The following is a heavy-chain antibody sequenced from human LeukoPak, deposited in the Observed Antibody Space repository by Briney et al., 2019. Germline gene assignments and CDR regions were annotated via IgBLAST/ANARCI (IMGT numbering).Heavy chain of an antibody. CDR2: INSYSSYI. J-gene: IGHJ6*04. Sequence: PGGSLRLSCAASEFIVSINYMTWVRQAPGKGLEWVSSINSYSSYIYYADSVKGRFTISRDNAKNSLYLQMNSLRAEDTAVYYCARGPTMKMDVWGKGTTVTVSS. V-gene: IGHV3-21*01. CDR3: ARGPTMKMDV. CDR1: EFIVSINY. D-gene: IGHD3-22*01.